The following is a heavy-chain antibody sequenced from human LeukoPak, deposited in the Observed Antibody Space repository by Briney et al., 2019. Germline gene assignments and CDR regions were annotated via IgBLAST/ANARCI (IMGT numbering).Heavy chain of an antibody. Sequence: ASVTVSFTASGYTFTSYGISWVRQAPGQGVEWMGWISAYNGNTNYAQKLQGRVTMTTDTSTSTAYMELRSLRSDDTAVYYCARVRFGELFPVDYWGQGTLVTVSS. V-gene: IGHV1-18*01. D-gene: IGHD3-10*01. J-gene: IGHJ4*02. CDR3: ARVRFGELFPVDY. CDR2: ISAYNGNT. CDR1: GYTFTSYG.